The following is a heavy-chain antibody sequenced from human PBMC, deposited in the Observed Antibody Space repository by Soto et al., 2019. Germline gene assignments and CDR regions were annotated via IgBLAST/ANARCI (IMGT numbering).Heavy chain of an antibody. J-gene: IGHJ5*02. CDR1: GDSVSSNSAA. Sequence: KQSQTLSLTCAISGDSVSSNSAAWNWIRQSPSRALEWLGRTYYRSKWYNDYAVSVKSRITINPDTSKNQFSLQLNSVTPEDTAVYYCARDGYYYDSSGYYPNWFDPWGQGTLVTVSS. V-gene: IGHV6-1*01. CDR2: TYYRSKWYN. CDR3: ARDGYYYDSSGYYPNWFDP. D-gene: IGHD3-22*01.